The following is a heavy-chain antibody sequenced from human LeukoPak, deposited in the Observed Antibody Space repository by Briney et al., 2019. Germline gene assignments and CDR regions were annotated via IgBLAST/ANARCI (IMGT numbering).Heavy chain of an antibody. Sequence: PGGSLRLSCAGSGFSFSTSGMHWVRQAPGKGLEWAALIKADGSDQYYADSVKGRFTISRDNSKDTLFLQMNSLRVEDTAVYYCAKGRGTAGAPNTRYFDLWGRGTLITVSS. CDR3: AKGRGTAGAPNTRYFDL. V-gene: IGHV3-30*02. CDR1: GFSFSTSG. D-gene: IGHD6-13*01. J-gene: IGHJ2*01. CDR2: IKADGSDQ.